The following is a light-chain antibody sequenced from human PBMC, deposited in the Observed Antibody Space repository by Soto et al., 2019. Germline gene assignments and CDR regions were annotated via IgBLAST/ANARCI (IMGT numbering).Light chain of an antibody. CDR2: DNN. V-gene: IGLV1-51*01. CDR3: GTWDSSLSAGYV. Sequence: QSVLTQPPSVSAAPGQKVTISCSGSSPNIGNNYVSWYQQLPGTAPKLLIYDNNKRPSGIPDRFSGSKSGTSATLGITGLQTGDEADYYCGTWDSSLSAGYVFGTGTKV. J-gene: IGLJ1*01. CDR1: SPNIGNNY.